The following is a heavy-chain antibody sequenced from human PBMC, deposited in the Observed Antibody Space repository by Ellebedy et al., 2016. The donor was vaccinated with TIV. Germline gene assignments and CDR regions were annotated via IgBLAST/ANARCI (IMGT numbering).Heavy chain of an antibody. J-gene: IGHJ4*02. D-gene: IGHD6-13*01. V-gene: IGHV3-74*01. Sequence: GESLKISXAASGFPFSNYWMHWVRQAPGKGLVWVSRINSDGITTNYADSVRGRFTVSRDNSKNTIYLQMNSLRAEDTAVYYCARGGDSSHWYEFDHWGQGTLVTVSA. CDR1: GFPFSNYW. CDR2: INSDGITT. CDR3: ARGGDSSHWYEFDH.